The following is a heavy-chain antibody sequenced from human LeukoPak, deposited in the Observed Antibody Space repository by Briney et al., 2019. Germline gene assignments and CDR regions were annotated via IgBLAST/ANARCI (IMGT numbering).Heavy chain of an antibody. CDR1: GFTVSSNY. J-gene: IGHJ4*02. CDR2: ISTRDNTI. Sequence: GGSLRLSCAASGFTVSSNYMNWIRQAPGKGLEWLSYISTRDNTIQYADSVKGRFTISRDNANNSLFLQMNNLRAEDSAIYYCARGARWAYYFDYWGQGSLVTVSS. D-gene: IGHD4-23*01. V-gene: IGHV3-11*01. CDR3: ARGARWAYYFDY.